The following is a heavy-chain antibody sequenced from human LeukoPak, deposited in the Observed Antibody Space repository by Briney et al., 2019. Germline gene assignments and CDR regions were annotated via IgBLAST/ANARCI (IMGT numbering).Heavy chain of an antibody. CDR1: GFTFDDYG. Sequence: SGGSLRLACAASGFTFDDYGMSWVRQAPGKGLEWVSGINWNGGSTGYADSVKGRFTISRDNAKNSLYLQMNSLRAEDTALYYCARSPKGGVDDAFDIWGQGTMVTVSS. CDR2: INWNGGST. J-gene: IGHJ3*02. D-gene: IGHD2-2*01. CDR3: ARSPKGGVDDAFDI. V-gene: IGHV3-20*04.